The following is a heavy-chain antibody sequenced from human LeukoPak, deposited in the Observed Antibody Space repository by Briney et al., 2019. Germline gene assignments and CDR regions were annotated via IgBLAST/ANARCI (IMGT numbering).Heavy chain of an antibody. CDR1: SGSISRCSLY. CDR2: IYTSGST. D-gene: IGHD3-22*01. V-gene: IGHV4-61*02. CDR3: ARSPDYDSTGYDY. Sequence: SETLSLTCTVSSGSISRCSLYWNWIRQPAGKRLEWIGRIYTSGSTNYSPSLKSRVTISVDTSKNHFSLKLSSVTAADTAVYYCARSPDYDSTGYDYWGQGTLVTVSS. J-gene: IGHJ4*02.